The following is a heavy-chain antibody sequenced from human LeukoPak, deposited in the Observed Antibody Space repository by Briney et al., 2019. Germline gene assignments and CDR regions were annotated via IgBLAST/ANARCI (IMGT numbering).Heavy chain of an antibody. J-gene: IGHJ6*03. CDR1: GGSISSIRYY. CDR3: ARPTTFYYYYMDV. D-gene: IGHD4-17*01. Sequence: SETLSLTCTVSGGSISSIRYYWGWIRQPPGKGLEWIGSIYYSGNTYYSPSLKSRVTMSVDTSKNQFSLKLTSVTAADTAVYYCARPTTFYYYYMDVWGKGTTVTVSS. V-gene: IGHV4-39*01. CDR2: IYYSGNT.